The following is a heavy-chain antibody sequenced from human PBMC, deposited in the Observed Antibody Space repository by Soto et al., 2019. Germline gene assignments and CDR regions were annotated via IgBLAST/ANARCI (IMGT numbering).Heavy chain of an antibody. CDR2: IFYSGRT. CDR1: DYSISSGNW. CDR3: EEKEDGHNPLDY. Sequence: QVQLQESGPGLVKPSDTLSLICAVSDYSISSGNWWTWIRQPPGKGLEWIGYIFYSGRTYYNPSLKNRVTMSVDAAKNQFSLTLTSVTAGDPAVYYCEEKEDGHNPLDYWSKGTQV. V-gene: IGHV4-28*01. J-gene: IGHJ4*02. D-gene: IGHD1-1*01.